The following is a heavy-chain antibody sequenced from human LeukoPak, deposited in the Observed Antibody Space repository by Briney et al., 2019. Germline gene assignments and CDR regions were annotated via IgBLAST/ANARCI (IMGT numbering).Heavy chain of an antibody. CDR3: ARDPHDYGDYPYYYYYGMDV. J-gene: IGHJ6*02. CDR2: IIPIFGTA. V-gene: IGHV1-69*13. D-gene: IGHD4-17*01. Sequence: SVKVSCKASGGTFSSYAISWVRQAPGQGLEWMGGIIPIFGTANYAQKFQGRVTITADESTSTAYMELSSLRSEDTAVYYCARDPHDYGDYPYYYYYGMDVWGQGTTVTVSS. CDR1: GGTFSSYA.